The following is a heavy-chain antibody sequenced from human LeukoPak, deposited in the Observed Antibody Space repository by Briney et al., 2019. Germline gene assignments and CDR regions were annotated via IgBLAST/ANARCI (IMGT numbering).Heavy chain of an antibody. J-gene: IGHJ4*02. D-gene: IGHD5-12*01. V-gene: IGHV1-18*01. CDR2: ISTYNGNT. CDR3: ARDVPYSGYDFSRAHYDY. Sequence: ASVKVSCKASGYTFTSYGISWVRQAPGQGLEWMGWISTYNGNTNYAQKLQGRVTMTTDTSTSTAYMELRSLRSDDTAVYYCARDVPYSGYDFSRAHYDYWGQGTLVTVSS. CDR1: GYTFTSYG.